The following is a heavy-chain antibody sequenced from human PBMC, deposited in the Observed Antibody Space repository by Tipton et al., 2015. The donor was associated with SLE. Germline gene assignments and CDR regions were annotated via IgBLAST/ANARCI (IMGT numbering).Heavy chain of an antibody. CDR2: IYYSGST. J-gene: IGHJ4*02. D-gene: IGHD6-19*01. CDR1: GGSFSGYY. Sequence: TLSLTCAVYGGSFSGYYWSWIRQPPGKGLEWIGYIYYSGSTNYNPSLKSRVTISVDRSKNQFSLKLSSVTAADTAVYYCARDVGDSSGSYFDYWGQGTLVTVSS. CDR3: ARDVGDSSGSYFDY. V-gene: IGHV4-59*12.